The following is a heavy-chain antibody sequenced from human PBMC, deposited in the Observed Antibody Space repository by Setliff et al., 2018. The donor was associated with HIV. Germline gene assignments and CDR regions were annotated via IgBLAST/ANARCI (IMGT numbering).Heavy chain of an antibody. D-gene: IGHD2-21*02. CDR2: IYHSGST. V-gene: IGHV4-38-2*02. CDR1: GYSISSVYY. J-gene: IGHJ4*02. CDR3: AREGRGDWSYYFDY. Sequence: SETLSLTCTVSGYSISSVYYWGWIRQPPGRGLEWIGNIYHSGSTNYNPSLKSRVTISVDTSKNQFSLKLSSVTAADTAVYYCAREGRGDWSYYFDYWGQGTLVTVSS.